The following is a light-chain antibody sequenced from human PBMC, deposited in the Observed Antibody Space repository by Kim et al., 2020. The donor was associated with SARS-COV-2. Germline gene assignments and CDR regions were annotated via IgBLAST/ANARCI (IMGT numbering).Light chain of an antibody. Sequence: LPGERATLSCRASQSVSSSYLAWYQQRPGQAPRLLIYGASSRATGIPDRFSGSESVTDFTLTISRLEPEDFAVYYCQQYDMSPLTFGGGTKVDIK. CDR2: GAS. CDR1: QSVSSSY. V-gene: IGKV3-20*01. CDR3: QQYDMSPLT. J-gene: IGKJ4*01.